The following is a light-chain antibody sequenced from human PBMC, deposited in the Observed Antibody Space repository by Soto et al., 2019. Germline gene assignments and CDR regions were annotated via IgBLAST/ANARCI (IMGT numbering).Light chain of an antibody. J-gene: IGKJ2*01. CDR3: QQSHGIPYT. V-gene: IGKV1-39*01. CDR1: QTISTY. CDR2: AAS. Sequence: DIQMTQSPSSLSASVGDRVTITCRASQTISTYLNWYQQKPGKAPKLLIYAASTLQSGVPSRFNGSGSGTAFTLTINSLQPEDFETYYCQQSHGIPYTFGQGTKLDIK.